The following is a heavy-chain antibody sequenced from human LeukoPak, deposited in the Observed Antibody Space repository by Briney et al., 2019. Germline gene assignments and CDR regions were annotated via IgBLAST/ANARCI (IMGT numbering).Heavy chain of an antibody. J-gene: IGHJ1*01. Sequence: GRSLRLSCAPSGFSFDDYAMHWVRQVPGKGLEWVAGISWNSGRLGYADSVKGRFTISRDNTKNSLILQMNSLRPEDTAFYYFVKDISAPPPLPAYFHHWGQATLVTVSS. V-gene: IGHV3-9*01. CDR2: ISWNSGRL. D-gene: IGHD3-10*01. CDR3: VKDISAPPPLPAYFHH. CDR1: GFSFDDYA.